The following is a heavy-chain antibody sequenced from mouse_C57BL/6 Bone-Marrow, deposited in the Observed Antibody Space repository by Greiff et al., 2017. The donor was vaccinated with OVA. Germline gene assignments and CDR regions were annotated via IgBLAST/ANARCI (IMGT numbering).Heavy chain of an antibody. V-gene: IGHV5-16*01. J-gene: IGHJ4*01. D-gene: IGHD3-2*02. CDR2: INYDGSST. CDR1: GFTFSDYY. Sequence: EVKLMESAGGLVQPGSSMKLSCTASGFTFSDYYMAWVRQVPEKGLEWVANINYDGSSTYYLDSLKSRFIISRDNAKNILYLQMSSLKSEDTATYYCARVDSSGLYAMDYWGQGTSVTVSS. CDR3: ARVDSSGLYAMDY.